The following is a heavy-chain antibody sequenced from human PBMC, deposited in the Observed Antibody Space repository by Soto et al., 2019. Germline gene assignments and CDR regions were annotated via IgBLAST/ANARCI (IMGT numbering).Heavy chain of an antibody. CDR2: ISGSGGST. J-gene: IGHJ4*02. V-gene: IGHV3-23*01. Sequence: GGSLRLSCAASGFTFSSYAMSWVRQAPGKGLEWVSAISGSGGSTYYAGSVKGRFTISRDNSKNTLYLQMNSLRAEDTAVYYCAKDLLYSSSSRDFRGYWGQGTLVTVSS. D-gene: IGHD6-6*01. CDR3: AKDLLYSSSSRDFRGY. CDR1: GFTFSSYA.